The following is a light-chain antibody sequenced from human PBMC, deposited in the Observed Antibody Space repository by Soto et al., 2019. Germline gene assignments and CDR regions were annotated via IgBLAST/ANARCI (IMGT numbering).Light chain of an antibody. CDR2: DTS. Sequence: QAVVTQEPLLTVSPGGTVTLTCGSSTGAVTSGHYPYWFQQKPGQAPRTLIYDTSNKHSWTPARFSGSLLGGKAALTLSGAQPEDEAEYYCLLFYSDIRGVFGGGTKLTVL. J-gene: IGLJ2*01. CDR3: LLFYSDIRGV. V-gene: IGLV7-46*01. CDR1: TGAVTSGHY.